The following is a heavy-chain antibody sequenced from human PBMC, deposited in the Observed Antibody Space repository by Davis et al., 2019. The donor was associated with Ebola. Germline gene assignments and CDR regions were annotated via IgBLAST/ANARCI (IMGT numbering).Heavy chain of an antibody. Sequence: PGGSLRLSCVGSGFTFSSYTMNWVRQAPGKGLEWISYISASSATRYYAESVKGRFTISRDNDRNLLYLQMNSLRVEDTAIYYCAKDSGWAMSPWGQGALVTVSS. CDR1: GFTFSSYT. CDR3: AKDSGWAMSP. J-gene: IGHJ5*02. CDR2: ISASSATR. V-gene: IGHV3-48*01. D-gene: IGHD6-19*01.